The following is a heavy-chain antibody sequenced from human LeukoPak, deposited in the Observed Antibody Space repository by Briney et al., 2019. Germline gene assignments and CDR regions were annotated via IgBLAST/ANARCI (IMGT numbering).Heavy chain of an antibody. J-gene: IGHJ4*02. CDR2: LSYTGKT. CDR1: GASVTTSH. CDR3: SEGYFEPFDH. D-gene: IGHD2/OR15-2a*01. Sequence: PSETLSLTCVVSGASVTTSHWNWIRQVPGKGLEWIGCLSYTGKTDYNSSLTSRVTISLDASKNQVFLKLTSLTAADTAVYYCSEGYFEPFDHWGQGILVTVSS. V-gene: IGHV4-59*02.